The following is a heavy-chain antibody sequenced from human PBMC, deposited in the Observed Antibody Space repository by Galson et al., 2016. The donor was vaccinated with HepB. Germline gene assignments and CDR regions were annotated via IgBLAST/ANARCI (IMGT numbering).Heavy chain of an antibody. CDR3: ARDPSGITLIVAAIGYYYGMDA. Sequence: SLRLSCAGSGFTFNSXXMHXXRQAXXKGLXXVAXXXYDGTXKYYGDSVXGRFVISRDNSKKTLXLEMXSLRPEDTAVYYCARDPSGITLIVAAIGYYYGMDAWGQGTTVTVS. V-gene: IGHV3-30*09. CDR2: XXYDGTXK. J-gene: IGHJ6*02. CDR1: GFTFNSXX. D-gene: IGHD3-22*01.